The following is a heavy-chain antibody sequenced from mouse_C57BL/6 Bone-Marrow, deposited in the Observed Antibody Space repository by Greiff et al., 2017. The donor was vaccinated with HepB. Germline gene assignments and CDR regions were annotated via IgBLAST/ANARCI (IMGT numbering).Heavy chain of an antibody. V-gene: IGHV7-3*01. CDR1: GFTFTDYY. D-gene: IGHD1-1*01. CDR2: IRNKANGYTT. CDR3: ARWPLLMDY. Sequence: EVQVVESGGGLVQPGGSLSLSCAASGFTFTDYYMSWVRQPPGKALEWLGFIRNKANGYTTEYSASVKGRFTISRDNSQSILYLQMNALRAEDSATYYCARWPLLMDYWGQGTSVTVSS. J-gene: IGHJ4*01.